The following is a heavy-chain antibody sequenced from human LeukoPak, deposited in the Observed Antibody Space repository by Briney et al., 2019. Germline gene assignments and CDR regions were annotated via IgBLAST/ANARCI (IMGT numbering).Heavy chain of an antibody. V-gene: IGHV1-18*01. CDR1: GYTLTELS. D-gene: IGHD3-16*01. Sequence: ASVKVSCKVSGYTLTELSMHWVRQAPGKGLEWMGWISAYNGNTNYAQKLQGRVTMTTDTSTSTAYMELRSLRSDDTAVYYCASWGPRGPYYFDYWGQGTLVTVSS. J-gene: IGHJ4*02. CDR3: ASWGPRGPYYFDY. CDR2: ISAYNGNT.